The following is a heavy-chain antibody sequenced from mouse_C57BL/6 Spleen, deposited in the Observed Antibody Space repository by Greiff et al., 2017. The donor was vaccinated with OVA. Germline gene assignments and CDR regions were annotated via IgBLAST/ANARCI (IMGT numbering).Heavy chain of an antibody. CDR2: IDPETGGT. CDR1: GYTFTDYE. J-gene: IGHJ2*01. V-gene: IGHV1-15*01. D-gene: IGHD2-1*01. Sequence: LVESGAELVRPGASVTLSCKASGYTFTDYEMHWVKQTPVHGLEWIGAIDPETGGTAYNQKFKGKAILTADKSSSTAYMELRSLTSEDSAVYYCTRYYGNFYWGQGTTLTVSS. CDR3: TRYYGNFY.